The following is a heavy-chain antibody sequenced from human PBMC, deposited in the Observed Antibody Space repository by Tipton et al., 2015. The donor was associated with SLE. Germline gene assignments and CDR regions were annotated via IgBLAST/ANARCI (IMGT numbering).Heavy chain of an antibody. D-gene: IGHD1-1*01. CDR3: AKDTGTSNYYYMDV. J-gene: IGHJ6*03. V-gene: IGHV3-9*01. Sequence: SLRLSCRASGFTFDDHAMHWVRQSAGKGLEWVSGISWNSGTIEYADSVKGRFTISRDNSKNTLYLQMNSLRAEDTAVYYCAKDTGTSNYYYMDVWGKGTTVTVSS. CDR2: ISWNSGTI. CDR1: GFTFDDHA.